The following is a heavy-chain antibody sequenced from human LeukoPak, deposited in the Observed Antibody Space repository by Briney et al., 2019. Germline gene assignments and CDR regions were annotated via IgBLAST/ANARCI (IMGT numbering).Heavy chain of an antibody. V-gene: IGHV3-48*04. CDR2: ISSSSSTI. CDR1: GFTFSSYS. Sequence: GGSLRLPCAASGFTFSSYSMNWVRQAPGKGLEWVSFISSSSSTIYYADSVKGRFTISRDNAKNSLYLQMNSLRAEDTAVYYCARDRGGSYSAIDYWGQGTLVTVSS. CDR3: ARDRGGSYSAIDY. D-gene: IGHD1-26*01. J-gene: IGHJ4*02.